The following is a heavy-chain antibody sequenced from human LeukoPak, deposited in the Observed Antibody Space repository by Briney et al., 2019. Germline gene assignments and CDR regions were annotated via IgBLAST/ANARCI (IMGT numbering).Heavy chain of an antibody. CDR3: AREWGRIAVAGGPGY. CDR1: GFIFSNYG. V-gene: IGHV3-33*01. Sequence: GESLRLSCEASGFIFSNYGMHWVRQAPGKGLEWVALIWSDGKQKFHADSVKGRFTISRDNSENTLFLQMSSLRVEDTAIYYCAREWGRIAVAGGPGYWGQGALVTVSS. D-gene: IGHD6-19*01. CDR2: IWSDGKQK. J-gene: IGHJ4*02.